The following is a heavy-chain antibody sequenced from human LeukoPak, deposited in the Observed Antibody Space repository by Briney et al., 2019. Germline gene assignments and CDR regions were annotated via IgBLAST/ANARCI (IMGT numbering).Heavy chain of an antibody. V-gene: IGHV7-4-1*02. D-gene: IGHD2-21*02. Sequence: ASVKVSCKASGYTFTSYAMNWVRQAPGQGLEWMGWINTNTGNPTYAQGFTGRFVFSLDTSVSTAYLQISSLKAEDTAVYYCARPYSCGGDCYSIVSAFDIWGQGTMVTVSS. CDR2: INTNTGNP. CDR3: ARPYSCGGDCYSIVSAFDI. J-gene: IGHJ3*02. CDR1: GYTFTSYA.